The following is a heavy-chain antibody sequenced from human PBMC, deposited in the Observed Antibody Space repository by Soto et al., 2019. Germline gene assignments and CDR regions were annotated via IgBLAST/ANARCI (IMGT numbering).Heavy chain of an antibody. CDR2: IIPIFGTA. V-gene: IGHV1-69*13. CDR3: KGEDDSSGYYYSRDAFDI. Sequence: SVKVSCKASGGTFSSYAMSWVRQAPGQGLEWMGGIIPIFGTANYAQKFQGRVTITADESTSTAYMELSSLRSEDTAVYYCKGEDDSSGYYYSRDAFDIWGQGTMVTVSS. CDR1: GGTFSSYA. J-gene: IGHJ3*02. D-gene: IGHD3-22*01.